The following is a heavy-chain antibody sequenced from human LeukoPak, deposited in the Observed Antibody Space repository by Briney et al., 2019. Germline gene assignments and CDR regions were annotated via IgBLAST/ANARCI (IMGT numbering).Heavy chain of an antibody. CDR3: ARDAATVIDH. D-gene: IGHD6-25*01. J-gene: IGHJ4*02. CDR2: ISYDGSDD. Sequence: GGSLRLSCAASGFTFSNYAMHWVRQAPGKGLEWVAVISYDGSDDYYADSVKGRFTISRDNFKNTLYLQMNSLRAEDTAVYYCARDAATVIDHWGQGTLVTVSS. CDR1: GFTFSNYA. V-gene: IGHV3-30-3*01.